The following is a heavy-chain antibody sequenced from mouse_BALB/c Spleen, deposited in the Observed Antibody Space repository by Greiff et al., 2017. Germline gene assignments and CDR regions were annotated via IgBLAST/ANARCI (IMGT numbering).Heavy chain of an antibody. CDR1: GYSITSGYY. J-gene: IGHJ3*01. Sequence: VQLKESGPGLVKPSQSLSLTCSVTGYSITSGYYWNWIRQFPGNKLEWMGYISYDGSNNYNPSLKNRISITRDTSKNQFFLKLNSVTTEDTATYYCASYYRYDGAWFAYWGQGTLVTVSA. V-gene: IGHV3-6*02. CDR2: ISYDGSN. D-gene: IGHD2-14*01. CDR3: ASYYRYDGAWFAY.